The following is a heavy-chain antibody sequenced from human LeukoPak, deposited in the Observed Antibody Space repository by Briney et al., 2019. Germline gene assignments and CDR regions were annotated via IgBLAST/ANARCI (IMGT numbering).Heavy chain of an antibody. CDR3: AKRGPIYSSSPGNYFDY. Sequence: VGSLRLSCAASGFTFSSCGMTWVRRAPGKGLEWVSSISGSDDGTYYADSVKGRFTISRDNSKNTLYLQMNSLRAEDTAVYYCAKRGPIYSSSPGNYFDYWGQGTLVTVSS. D-gene: IGHD6-6*01. CDR2: ISGSDDGT. CDR1: GFTFSSCG. J-gene: IGHJ4*02. V-gene: IGHV3-23*01.